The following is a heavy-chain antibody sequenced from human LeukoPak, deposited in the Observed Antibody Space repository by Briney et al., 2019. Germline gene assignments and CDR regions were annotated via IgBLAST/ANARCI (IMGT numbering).Heavy chain of an antibody. J-gene: IGHJ4*02. Sequence: KPSETLSLTCSVSGGSVSNYYWSWIRQPPGKGLEWIGYVYYTGSTNYNPSLKSRDTMFKDKSTNQFSLRLYSVTVADTAVYYCARHFAYSSSSYFAYWGQGSLVTVSS. V-gene: IGHV4-59*08. CDR2: VYYTGST. CDR1: GGSVSNYY. D-gene: IGHD6-6*01. CDR3: ARHFAYSSSSYFAY.